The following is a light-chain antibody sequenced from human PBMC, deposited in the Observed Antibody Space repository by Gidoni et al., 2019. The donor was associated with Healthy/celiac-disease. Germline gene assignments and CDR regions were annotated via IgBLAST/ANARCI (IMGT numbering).Light chain of an antibody. CDR2: GAT. J-gene: IGKJ4*01. V-gene: IGKV3-20*01. Sequence: IVLTPSPGTLSLSPGERATLSCRASQSVSSSYLAWYQQKPGQAPRLLIYGATSRATGIPDRCSGSGAGKDFTLTISRLEPEDFAVYYCQQYGSSPLTFGGGTKVEIK. CDR3: QQYGSSPLT. CDR1: QSVSSSY.